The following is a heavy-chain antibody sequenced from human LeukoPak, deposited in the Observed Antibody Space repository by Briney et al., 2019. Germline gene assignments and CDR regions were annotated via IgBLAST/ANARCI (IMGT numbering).Heavy chain of an antibody. J-gene: IGHJ5*02. Sequence: SETLSLTCAVYGGSFSGYYWSWIRQPPRKGLEWIGEINHSGSTNYNPSLKSRVTISVDTSKNQFSLKLSSVTAADTAVYYCARGGFYSNYGVDWFDPWGQGTLVTVSS. D-gene: IGHD4-11*01. CDR1: GGSFSGYY. CDR2: INHSGST. V-gene: IGHV4-34*01. CDR3: ARGGFYSNYGVDWFDP.